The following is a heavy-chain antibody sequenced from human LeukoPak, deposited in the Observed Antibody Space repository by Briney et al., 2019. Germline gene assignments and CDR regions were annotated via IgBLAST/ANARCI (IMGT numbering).Heavy chain of an antibody. CDR3: ASFPPRGYYYDSSGYYQIDY. Sequence: PSETLSLTCTVSGGSISSYYWSWIRQPAGKGLEWIGRIYTSGSTNYNPSLKSRVAISVDTSKNQFSLKLSSVTAADTAVYYCASFPPRGYYYDSSGYYQIDYWGQGTLVTVSS. D-gene: IGHD3-22*01. CDR2: IYTSGST. CDR1: GGSISSYY. V-gene: IGHV4-4*07. J-gene: IGHJ4*02.